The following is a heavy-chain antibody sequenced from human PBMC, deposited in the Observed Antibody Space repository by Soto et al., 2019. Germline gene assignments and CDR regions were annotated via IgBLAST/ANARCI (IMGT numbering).Heavy chain of an antibody. CDR1: GCSFTSYA. CDR2: INAGNGNT. CDR3: ARYPYGTGYYYYGMDV. V-gene: IGHV1-3*01. D-gene: IGHD3-10*01. Sequence: SVKVSCTASGCSFTSYARHWVRQAPGERLEWMGWINAGNGNTKYSQKFQGRVTITRDTSASTAYMELSSLRSEDTAVYYCARYPYGTGYYYYGMDVWGQGTTVTVSS. J-gene: IGHJ6*02.